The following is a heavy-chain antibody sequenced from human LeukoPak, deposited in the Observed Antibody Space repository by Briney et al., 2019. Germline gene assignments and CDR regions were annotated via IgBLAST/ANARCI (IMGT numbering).Heavy chain of an antibody. D-gene: IGHD2-2*01. CDR3: AKEEPAAIVSGMDV. V-gene: IGHV3-30*18. J-gene: IGHJ6*02. Sequence: GGSLRLSCAASGFTFSSYGMHWVRQAPGKGLEWVAVISYDGSNKYYADSVKGRFTISRDNSKNTLYPQMNSPRAEDTAVYYCAKEEPAAIVSGMDVWGQGTTVTVSS. CDR1: GFTFSSYG. CDR2: ISYDGSNK.